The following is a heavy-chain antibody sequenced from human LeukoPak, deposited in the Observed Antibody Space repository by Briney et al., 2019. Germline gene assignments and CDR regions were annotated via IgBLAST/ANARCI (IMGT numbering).Heavy chain of an antibody. J-gene: IGHJ6*02. Sequence: QAGGSLRLSCAASGFTFSDYWMHWVRQAPGKGLVWVSGTNSDETSTIYADSVKGRFTISRDNAKNTLYLQTNSLRAEDTALYYCARGKYPYSLDVWGQGTTVSVSS. CDR3: ARGKYPYSLDV. D-gene: IGHD2-2*02. V-gene: IGHV3-74*01. CDR2: TNSDETST. CDR1: GFTFSDYW.